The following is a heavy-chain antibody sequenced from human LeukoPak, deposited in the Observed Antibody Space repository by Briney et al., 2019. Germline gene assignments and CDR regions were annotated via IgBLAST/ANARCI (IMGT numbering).Heavy chain of an antibody. V-gene: IGHV4-30-2*03. Sequence: SETLSLTCTVSGGSISSGDYYWSWIRQPPGQGLEWIGYIYHSGTTYYNPSLKSRVTISVDTSKNQFSLKLSSVTAADTAVYYCARHRTNSGYDRPPNWFDPWGQGTLVTVSS. CDR1: GGSISSGDYY. CDR2: IYHSGTT. CDR3: ARHRTNSGYDRPPNWFDP. J-gene: IGHJ5*02. D-gene: IGHD5-12*01.